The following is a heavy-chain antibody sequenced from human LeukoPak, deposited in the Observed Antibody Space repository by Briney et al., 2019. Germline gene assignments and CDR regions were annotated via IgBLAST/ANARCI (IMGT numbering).Heavy chain of an antibody. V-gene: IGHV5-51*01. CDR3: ARLGYSLSGTNGQCGFDM. D-gene: IGHD2-8*01. CDR1: GYGFTSYW. Sequence: GESLKISCETSGYGFTSYWIAWVRQMPGKGLEWMGLIYPGDSDTRYSPSFQGQVTISADKSFRSAYLQWSSLKASDTAMYYCARLGYSLSGTNGQCGFDMWGQGTMVTVSS. CDR2: IYPGDSDT. J-gene: IGHJ3*02.